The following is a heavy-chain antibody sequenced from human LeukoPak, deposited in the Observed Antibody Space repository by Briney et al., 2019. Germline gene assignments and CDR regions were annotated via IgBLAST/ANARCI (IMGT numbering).Heavy chain of an antibody. CDR3: ARDRYYDSSGRTGFDY. CDR2: ISAYNGNT. Sequence: ASVRVSCKASGYTFTSYGISWVRQAPGQGLEWMGWISAYNGNTNYAQKLQGRVTMTTDTSTSTAYMELRSLRSDDTAVYYCARDRYYDSSGRTGFDYWGQGTLVTVSS. J-gene: IGHJ4*02. CDR1: GYTFTSYG. D-gene: IGHD3-22*01. V-gene: IGHV1-18*01.